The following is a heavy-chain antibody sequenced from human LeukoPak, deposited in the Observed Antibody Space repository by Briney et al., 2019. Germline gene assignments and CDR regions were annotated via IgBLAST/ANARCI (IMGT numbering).Heavy chain of an antibody. Sequence: GGSLRLSCAASEFTFSAFGMNWVRQAPGKGLEWVSTITNSGGSTYYVDSVKGRFTISRDNSKNTLYLQMNSLRAEDTAKYYCTKDYCGKFCSAVWGQGTTVTVSS. CDR3: TKDYCGKFCSAV. V-gene: IGHV3-23*01. D-gene: IGHD3-9*01. CDR2: ITNSGGST. J-gene: IGHJ6*02. CDR1: EFTFSAFG.